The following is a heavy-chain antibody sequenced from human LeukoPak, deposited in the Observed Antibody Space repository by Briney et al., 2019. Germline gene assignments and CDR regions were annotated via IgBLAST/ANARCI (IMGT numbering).Heavy chain of an antibody. CDR3: ARWEYYYDSSGYFLPYYFDY. Sequence: GGSLRLSCAASGFTFSSYWMSWVRQAPGKGLEWVANIKQDGSEKYYVDSVKGRFTISRDNAKNSLYLQMNSLRAEDTAVYYCARWEYYYDSSGYFLPYYFDYWGQGTLVTVSS. CDR2: IKQDGSEK. J-gene: IGHJ4*02. V-gene: IGHV3-7*03. CDR1: GFTFSSYW. D-gene: IGHD3-22*01.